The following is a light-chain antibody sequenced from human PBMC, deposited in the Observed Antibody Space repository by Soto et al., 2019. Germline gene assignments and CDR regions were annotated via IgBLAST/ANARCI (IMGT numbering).Light chain of an antibody. V-gene: IGLV2-8*01. CDR3: SSYAGTNNLGV. CDR1: SSDICGYNY. J-gene: IGLJ1*01. CDR2: EVS. Sequence: QSLLTQPPSTSASPGQSVTISCTGTSSDICGYNYFSWYQQHPGIAPKLMIYEVSKRPSGVPDRFSGSKSGNTASLTVSGLQAEDEADYYCSSYAGTNNLGVFGTGTKVTVL.